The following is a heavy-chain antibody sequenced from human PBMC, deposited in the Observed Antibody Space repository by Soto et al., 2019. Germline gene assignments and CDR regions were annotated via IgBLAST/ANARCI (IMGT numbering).Heavy chain of an antibody. Sequence: QVQLVQSGAEVKKPGSSVKVSCKASGGTFSSYAISWVRQAPGQGLEWMGGIIPIFGTANYAQKFQGRVTITADESTSTAYMELSSLRSEDTAVYYCARDQGYRGSYYISWYFDLWGRGTLVTVSS. V-gene: IGHV1-69*01. CDR3: ARDQGYRGSYYISWYFDL. J-gene: IGHJ2*01. D-gene: IGHD1-26*01. CDR1: GGTFSSYA. CDR2: IIPIFGTA.